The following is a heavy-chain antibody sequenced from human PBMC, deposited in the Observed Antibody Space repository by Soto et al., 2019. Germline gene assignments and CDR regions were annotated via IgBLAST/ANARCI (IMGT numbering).Heavy chain of an antibody. D-gene: IGHD6-19*01. CDR2: ISGSGGST. CDR1: GFTFSSYA. J-gene: IGHJ4*02. CDR3: AKLGQWLVGGDY. V-gene: IGHV3-23*01. Sequence: EVQLLESGGGLVQPGGSLRLSCAASGFTFSSYAMSWVRHAPGKGLEWVSAISGSGGSTYYADSVKGRFTISIDNSKNTLYLQMNSLRAEDTAVYYCAKLGQWLVGGDYWGQGTLVTVSS.